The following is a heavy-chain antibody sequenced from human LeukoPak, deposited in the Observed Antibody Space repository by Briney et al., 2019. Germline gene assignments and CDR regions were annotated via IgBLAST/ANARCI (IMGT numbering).Heavy chain of an antibody. Sequence: ASVKVSCKASGYTFTSHGISWVRQAPGQGLEWMGWINTYIGNTNYVQKFQGRVTVTTDTSTSTAYMELRSLRSDDTAVYYCARDARHRYCSSTSCYRGWFDPWGQGTLVTVSS. CDR1: GYTFTSHG. CDR3: ARDARHRYCSSTSCYRGWFDP. CDR2: INTYIGNT. D-gene: IGHD2-2*01. V-gene: IGHV1-18*01. J-gene: IGHJ5*02.